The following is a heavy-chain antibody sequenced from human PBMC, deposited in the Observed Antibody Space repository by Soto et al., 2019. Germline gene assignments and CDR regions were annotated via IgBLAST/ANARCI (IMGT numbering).Heavy chain of an antibody. CDR3: AKSRCSGGSCYPDWYFDL. CDR2: ISGSGGST. D-gene: IGHD2-15*01. CDR1: GFTFSSNA. V-gene: IGHV3-23*01. J-gene: IGHJ2*01. Sequence: GGSLRLSCAASGFTFSSNAMSWVRQAPGKGLEWVSAISGSGGSTYYADSVKGRFTISRDNSKNTLYLQMNSLRAEDTAVYYCAKSRCSGGSCYPDWYFDLWGRGTLVTVSS.